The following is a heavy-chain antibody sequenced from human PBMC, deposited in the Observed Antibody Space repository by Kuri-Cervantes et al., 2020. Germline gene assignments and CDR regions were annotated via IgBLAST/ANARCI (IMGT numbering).Heavy chain of an antibody. CDR3: ARVWRYSSGWYGGFDY. CDR1: GDSISSYY. Sequence: SETLSLTCTVSGDSISSYYWNWIRQPPGKGLKWIGYIYGSGSTNYNPSLKSRVTISVDTSKNQFSLKLTSVTAADTAVYYCARVWRYSSGWYGGFDYWGQGTLVTVSS. J-gene: IGHJ4*02. V-gene: IGHV4-59*01. D-gene: IGHD6-19*01. CDR2: IYGSGST.